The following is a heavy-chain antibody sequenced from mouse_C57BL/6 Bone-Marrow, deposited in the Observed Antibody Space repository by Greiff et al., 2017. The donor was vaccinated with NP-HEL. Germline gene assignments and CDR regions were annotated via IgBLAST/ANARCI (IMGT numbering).Heavy chain of an antibody. D-gene: IGHD2-1*01. CDR3: ASLYYGNY. CDR2: INPSTGGT. J-gene: IGHJ2*01. Sequence: EVQLQQSGPELVKPGASVKISCKASGYSFTGYYMNWVKQSPEKSLEWIGEINPSTGGTTYNQKFKAKATLTVDKSSSTAYMQLKSLTSEDSAVYYCASLYYGNYWGQGTTLTVSS. CDR1: GYSFTGYY. V-gene: IGHV1-42*01.